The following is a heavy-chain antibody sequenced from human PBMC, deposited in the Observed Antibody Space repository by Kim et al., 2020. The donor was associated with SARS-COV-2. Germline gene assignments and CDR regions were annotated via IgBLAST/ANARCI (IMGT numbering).Heavy chain of an antibody. Sequence: SETLSLTCNVSGDSISSSVDDWGWDRQVREMGPEGIGGGYGRASTYDNPTLRSRVAISLATSQHTFTLTLSSVTAADTAVYLCARGLRGGYYYIDVWGQGTTLLGSS. CDR1: GDSISSSVDD. CDR2: GYGRAST. CDR3: ARGLRGGYYYIDV. V-gene: IGHV4-39*01. D-gene: IGHD3-10*01. J-gene: IGHJ6*02.